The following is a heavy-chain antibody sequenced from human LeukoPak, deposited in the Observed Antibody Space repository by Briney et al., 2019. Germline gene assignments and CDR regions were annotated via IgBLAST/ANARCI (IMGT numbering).Heavy chain of an antibody. CDR3: ARRGGKYSSSSINY. CDR2: INHSGKA. V-gene: IGHV4-34*01. Sequence: SETLSLTCAVYGGSFSFYYWTWIRQPPGKGLEWIGEINHSGKANYNPSLKSRVAMTVDTSKSQFSLNLTSLTAADTAVHYCARRGGKYSSSSINYWGQGTLVTVSS. D-gene: IGHD6-6*01. CDR1: GGSFSFYY. J-gene: IGHJ1*01.